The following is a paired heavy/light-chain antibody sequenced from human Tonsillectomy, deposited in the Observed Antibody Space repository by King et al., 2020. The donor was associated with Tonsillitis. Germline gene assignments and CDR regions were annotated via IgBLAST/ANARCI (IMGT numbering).Light chain of an antibody. J-gene: IGLJ3*02. CDR3: AAWDDSLNGWV. V-gene: IGLV1-44*01. CDR1: SSNIGSNT. CDR2: TNN. Sequence: QSVLTQPPSASGTPGQRVTISCSGSSSNIGSNTVNWYQQLPGTAPKLLIYTNNQRPSGVPDRFSGSRSGTSASLAISGLQSEDEADYYCAAWDDSLNGWVFGGGTKLTVL.
Heavy chain of an antibody. J-gene: IGHJ4*02. Sequence: QVQLVQSGAEVKKPGASVKVSCRASGYTFTGYYMQWVRQAPGQGLEWMGWINPKSGRTNYAQKFQGRVTMTRDTSISTVYMELSRLRSDDTAIYYCAGGSYFADFDYWGQGTLVTVSS. V-gene: IGHV1-2*02. CDR3: AGGSYFADFDY. CDR1: GYTFTGYY. D-gene: IGHD1-26*01. CDR2: INPKSGRT.